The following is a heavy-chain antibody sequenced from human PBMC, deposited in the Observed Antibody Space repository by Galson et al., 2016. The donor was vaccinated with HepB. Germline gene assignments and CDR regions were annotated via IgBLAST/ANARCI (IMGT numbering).Heavy chain of an antibody. CDR1: GYPFIDYS. Sequence: SVKVSCKASGYPFIDYSIHWVRQAPGQGLEWMAYIHPTSDGTHYAQKFQGRARVTRDTSITTAYMELSSLTSDDTAAYYCARHWGGGSDYCGQGTLVTGSS. CDR2: IHPTSDGT. D-gene: IGHD2-21*01. V-gene: IGHV1-2*02. CDR3: ARHWGGGSDY. J-gene: IGHJ4*02.